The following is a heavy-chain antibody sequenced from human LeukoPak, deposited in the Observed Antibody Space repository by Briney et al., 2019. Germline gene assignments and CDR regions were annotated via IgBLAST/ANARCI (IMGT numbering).Heavy chain of an antibody. J-gene: IGHJ3*02. V-gene: IGHV3-11*04. CDR2: ISSSGSTI. CDR3: ARDAVPAATQFEDAFDI. CDR1: GFTFIDYY. Sequence: GGSLRLSCAASGFTFIDYYMSRLRQAPGKGLAWASYISSSGSTIYYADSVKGRFTISRDNAKNSLYLQMNSLRAEDTAVYYCARDAVPAATQFEDAFDIWGQGTMVTVSS. D-gene: IGHD2-2*01.